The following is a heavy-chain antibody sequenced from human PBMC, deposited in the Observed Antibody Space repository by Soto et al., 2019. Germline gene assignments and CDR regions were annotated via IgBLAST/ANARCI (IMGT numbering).Heavy chain of an antibody. Sequence: GGSLRLSCAASGFSFTSYAMIWVRLAPGKGLEWVSYLSGRTTYYADSVKGRFTISRDNSKNIVYLQMNSLRVEDTAVYYCAKDRAPDGVYSFDYWGQGALVTVSS. CDR1: GFSFTSYA. J-gene: IGHJ4*02. D-gene: IGHD2-8*01. CDR3: AKDRAPDGVYSFDY. CDR2: LSGRTT. V-gene: IGHV3-23*01.